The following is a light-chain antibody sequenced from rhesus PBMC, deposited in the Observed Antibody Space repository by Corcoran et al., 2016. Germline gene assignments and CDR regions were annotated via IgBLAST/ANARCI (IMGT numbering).Light chain of an antibody. Sequence: DIQMTQSPSSLSASVGDTVTITCRASQSISSWLDWYQQKPGKAPKLLIYKASRLQSGVPSRFSGCGSGTDFTLPISSLQPDDFATYYCLQYSSSPWTFGQGTKVDIK. CDR1: QSISSW. V-gene: IGKV1-22*01. CDR2: KAS. J-gene: IGKJ1*01. CDR3: LQYSSSPWT.